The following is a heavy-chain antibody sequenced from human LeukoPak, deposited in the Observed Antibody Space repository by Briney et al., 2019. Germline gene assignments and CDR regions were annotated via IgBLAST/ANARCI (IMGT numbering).Heavy chain of an antibody. J-gene: IGHJ4*02. Sequence: SETLSLTCTVSGGSISSYYWSWIRQPPGKGLEWIGYIYYSGSTNYNPSLKSRVTISVDTSKNQFSPKLSSVTAADTAVYYCARSRYYYGSGSYLGYWGQGTLVTVSS. CDR2: IYYSGST. CDR1: GGSISSYY. D-gene: IGHD3-10*01. V-gene: IGHV4-59*08. CDR3: ARSRYYYGSGSYLGY.